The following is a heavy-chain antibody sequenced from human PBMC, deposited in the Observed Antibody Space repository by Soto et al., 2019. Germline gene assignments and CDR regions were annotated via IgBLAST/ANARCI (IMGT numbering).Heavy chain of an antibody. CDR3: VRPDSNDLYDH. CDR2: IYPANSDT. CDR1: GYSFTSYW. D-gene: IGHD6-13*01. Sequence: GESLKISCKTSGYSFTSYWIGWVRQMPGKGLEWVGLIYPANSDTRYSPSFQGQVTVSADKSIGTAYLQWSSLKASDTALYYCVRPDSNDLYDHWGQGALVIVSS. V-gene: IGHV5-51*01. J-gene: IGHJ5*02.